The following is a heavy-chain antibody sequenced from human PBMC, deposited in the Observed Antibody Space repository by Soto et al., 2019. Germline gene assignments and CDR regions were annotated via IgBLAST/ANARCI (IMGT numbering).Heavy chain of an antibody. Sequence: QVQLVQSGAEVKKPGASVKVSCKASGYTFTSYGLSWVRQAPGQGLEWMGWISAYNGNTNYAQKLQSRVTMTTDTYTSTAYMELRSLRSDDTAVYYCARGSMYCTNGVCPRGWFDPWGQGTLVTVSS. D-gene: IGHD2-8*01. CDR2: ISAYNGNT. CDR3: ARGSMYCTNGVCPRGWFDP. V-gene: IGHV1-18*04. CDR1: GYTFTSYG. J-gene: IGHJ5*02.